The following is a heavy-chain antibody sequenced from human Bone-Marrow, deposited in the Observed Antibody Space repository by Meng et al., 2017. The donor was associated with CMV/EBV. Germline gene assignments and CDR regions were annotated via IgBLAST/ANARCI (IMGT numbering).Heavy chain of an antibody. D-gene: IGHD2-2*01. CDR2: ISYDGSNK. Sequence: GESLKISCAASGFTFSSYAMHWVRQAPGKGLEWVAVISYDGSNKYYADSVKGRFTISRDNSKNTLYLQMNSLRAEDTAVYYCAKGNVVIIPAATDYWGQGTLVTVSS. CDR1: GFTFSSYA. CDR3: AKGNVVIIPAATDY. J-gene: IGHJ4*02. V-gene: IGHV3-30*04.